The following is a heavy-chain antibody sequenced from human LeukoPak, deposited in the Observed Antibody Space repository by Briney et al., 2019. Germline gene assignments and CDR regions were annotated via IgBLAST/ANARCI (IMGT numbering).Heavy chain of an antibody. CDR3: ATNLRYGDNFPFDY. CDR1: GYTLTELS. Sequence: GASVKVSCKVSGYTLTELSMHWVRQAPGKGLEWMGGFDPEDGETIYAQKFQGRVTMTEDTSTDTAYMELSSLRSEDTAVYYCATNLRYGDNFPFDYWGQGTLVTVSS. D-gene: IGHD4-23*01. V-gene: IGHV1-24*01. J-gene: IGHJ4*02. CDR2: FDPEDGET.